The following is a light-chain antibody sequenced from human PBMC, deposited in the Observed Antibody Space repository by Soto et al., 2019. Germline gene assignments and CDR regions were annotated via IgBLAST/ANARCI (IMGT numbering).Light chain of an antibody. CDR1: SSDVGLYNF. V-gene: IGLV2-14*01. CDR2: EVS. Sequence: QSALTQPASVSGSPGQSITISCTGTSSDVGLYNFLSWYQQHPGKAPKLMIYEVSNRPSGISNRFSGSKSGNTASLTISGLRAEDEAEYYCSSFTSISTRVFGTGTKLTVL. J-gene: IGLJ1*01. CDR3: SSFTSISTRV.